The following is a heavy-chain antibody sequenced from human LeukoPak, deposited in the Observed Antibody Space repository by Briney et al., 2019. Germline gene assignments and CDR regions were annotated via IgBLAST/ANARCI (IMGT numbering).Heavy chain of an antibody. CDR2: ISSSGSTI. Sequence: PGGSLRLSCAASGFTFSSYEMNWVRQAPGKGLEWVSYISSSGSTIYYADSVKGRFTISRDNAKNSLYLQMNSLRAEDTAVYYCARADDYLSYFDYWGQGTLVTASS. J-gene: IGHJ4*02. D-gene: IGHD4-11*01. V-gene: IGHV3-48*03. CDR1: GFTFSSYE. CDR3: ARADDYLSYFDY.